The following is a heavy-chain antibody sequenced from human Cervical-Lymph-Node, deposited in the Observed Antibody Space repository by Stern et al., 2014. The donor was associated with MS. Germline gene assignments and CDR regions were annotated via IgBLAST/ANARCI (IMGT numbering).Heavy chain of an antibody. Sequence: QITLKESGPTMVKPTQTLTLTCTFSGLSLNTNGVGVGWIRQPPGKALEWLALIHWDGEKRYRPTLKSSLTIPKDTSKNQVVFTMTNMDPVDTATYFCARRRVVESGSGWHFDYWGQGPLVTVTS. D-gene: IGHD6-19*01. J-gene: IGHJ4*02. CDR3: ARRRVVESGSGWHFDY. CDR1: GLSLNTNGVG. V-gene: IGHV2-5*02. CDR2: IHWDGEK.